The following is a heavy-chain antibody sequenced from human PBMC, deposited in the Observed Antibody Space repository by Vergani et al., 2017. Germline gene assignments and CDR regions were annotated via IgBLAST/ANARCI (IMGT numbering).Heavy chain of an antibody. J-gene: IGHJ4*02. CDR1: GFTFSSYG. CDR3: AKDLIYDYVWGSYRYPPWYFDY. D-gene: IGHD3-16*02. Sequence: QVQLVESGGGVVQPGRSLRLSCAASGFTFSSYGMHWVRQAPGKGLEWVAVISYDGSNKYYADSVKGRFTISRDNSKNTLYLQMNSLRAEDTAVYYCAKDLIYDYVWGSYRYPPWYFDYWGQGTLVTVSS. CDR2: ISYDGSNK. V-gene: IGHV3-30*18.